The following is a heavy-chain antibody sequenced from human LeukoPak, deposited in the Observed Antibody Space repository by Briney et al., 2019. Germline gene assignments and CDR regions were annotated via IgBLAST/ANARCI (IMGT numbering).Heavy chain of an antibody. Sequence: PGGSLRLSCAASGFTFSDYYMSWIRQAPGKGLEWVSYISSSSSYTNYADSVKGRFTISRDNAKNSLYPQMNSLRAEDTAVYYCARDALWFGETTYYYGMDVWGKGTTVTVSS. V-gene: IGHV3-11*06. J-gene: IGHJ6*04. D-gene: IGHD3-10*01. CDR3: ARDALWFGETTYYYGMDV. CDR1: GFTFSDYY. CDR2: ISSSSSYT.